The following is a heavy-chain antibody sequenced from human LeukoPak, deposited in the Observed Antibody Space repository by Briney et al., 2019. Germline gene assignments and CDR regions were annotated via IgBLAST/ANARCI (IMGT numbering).Heavy chain of an antibody. Sequence: PGKSLRLSCAASGFTFNTYAIHWVRQAPGKGLEWVAVISYDGSNKYYADSVKGRFTISRDNSKNTLYLQMNSLRAEDTAVYYCARAFRNTAMVLDYWGQGTLVTVSS. J-gene: IGHJ4*02. D-gene: IGHD5-18*01. CDR3: ARAFRNTAMVLDY. CDR1: GFTFNTYA. CDR2: ISYDGSNK. V-gene: IGHV3-30*19.